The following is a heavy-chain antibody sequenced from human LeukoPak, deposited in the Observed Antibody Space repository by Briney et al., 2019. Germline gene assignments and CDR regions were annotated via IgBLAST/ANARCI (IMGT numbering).Heavy chain of an antibody. J-gene: IGHJ5*02. V-gene: IGHV5-51*01. D-gene: IGHD4-17*01. Sequence: GESLKISCKGSGYSFTSYWIGWVRQMPGKCLEWMGIIYPGDSDTRYSPSFQGQVTISADKSISTAYLQWSSLKASDTAMYYCARHADYVVNWFDPWGQGTLVTVSS. CDR1: GYSFTSYW. CDR3: ARHADYVVNWFDP. CDR2: IYPGDSDT.